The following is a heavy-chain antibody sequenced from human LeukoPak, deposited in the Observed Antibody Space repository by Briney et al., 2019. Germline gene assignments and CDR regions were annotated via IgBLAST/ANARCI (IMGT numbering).Heavy chain of an antibody. CDR3: ARDLAGTYDYVWGSFGY. CDR2: IYHSGST. J-gene: IGHJ4*02. D-gene: IGHD3-16*01. Sequence: SETLSLTCTVSGYSISSGYYWGWIRQPPGKGLEWIGSIYHSGSTYYNPSLKSRVTISVDTSKNQFSLKLSSVTAADTAVYYCARDLAGTYDYVWGSFGYWGQGSLVTVSS. CDR1: GYSISSGYY. V-gene: IGHV4-38-2*02.